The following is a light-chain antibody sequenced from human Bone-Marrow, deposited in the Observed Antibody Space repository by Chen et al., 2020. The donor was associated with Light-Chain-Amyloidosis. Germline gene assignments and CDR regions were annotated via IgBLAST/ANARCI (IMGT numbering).Light chain of an antibody. Sequence: SYVLTQPPSLSVSPGQTGRLTCSGDDLPTKYAYWYQQKPGQAPVLVIHRDTERPSGISERFSGASSGTTATLTISGVQAEDEADYHCQSADSSGTYEVIFGGGTKLTVL. CDR1: DLPTKY. V-gene: IGLV3-25*03. CDR3: QSADSSGTYEVI. CDR2: RDT. J-gene: IGLJ2*01.